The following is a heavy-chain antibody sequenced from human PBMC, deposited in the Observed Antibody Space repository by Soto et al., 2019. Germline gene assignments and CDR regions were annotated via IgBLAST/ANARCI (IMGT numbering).Heavy chain of an antibody. V-gene: IGHV4-30-4*01. J-gene: IGHJ3*02. CDR3: ARVDYGWYAFDI. CDR1: GGSISSGDYY. D-gene: IGHD4-17*01. Sequence: PSETLSLTCTVSGGSISSGDYYWSWIRQPPGKGLEWIGYIYYSGSTYYNPSLKSRVTISVDTSNNQFSLKLSSVTAADTAVYYCARVDYGWYAFDIWGQGTMVTVSS. CDR2: IYYSGST.